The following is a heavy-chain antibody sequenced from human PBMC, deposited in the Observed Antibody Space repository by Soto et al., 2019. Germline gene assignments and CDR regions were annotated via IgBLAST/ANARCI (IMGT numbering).Heavy chain of an antibody. CDR2: MNPNSGNT. V-gene: IGHV1-8*01. Sequence: ASVKVSCKASGYTFTSYDINWVRQATGQGLEWMGWMNPNSGNTGYAQKFQGRVTMTRNTSISTAYMEPSSLRSEDTAVYYCGREWFPGFCSGGRWSKGAFVIPGQRIM. J-gene: IGHJ3*02. D-gene: IGHD2-15*01. CDR3: GREWFPGFCSGGRWSKGAFVI. CDR1: GYTFTSYD.